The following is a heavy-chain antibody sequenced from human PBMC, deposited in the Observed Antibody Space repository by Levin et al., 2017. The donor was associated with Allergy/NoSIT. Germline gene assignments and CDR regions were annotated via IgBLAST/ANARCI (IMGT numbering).Heavy chain of an antibody. D-gene: IGHD2-2*02. J-gene: IGHJ4*02. CDR3: ARNAYCISTSCYRGGFDY. Sequence: RASVKVSCKASGYTFTGYDMHWVRQAPGQGLEWMGWINPNSGDTNYVQKFQGRVTMTRDTSISTAYMELSRLRSDDTAVYYCARNAYCISTSCYRGGFDYWGQGTLVTVSS. CDR2: INPNSGDT. V-gene: IGHV1-2*02. CDR1: GYTFTGYD.